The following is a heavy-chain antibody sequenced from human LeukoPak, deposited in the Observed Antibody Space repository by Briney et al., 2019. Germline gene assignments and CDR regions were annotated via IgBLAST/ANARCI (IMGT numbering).Heavy chain of an antibody. Sequence: SETLSLTCAVYGGSFGGYYWSWIRQPPGKGLEWIGEINHSGSTNYNPSLKSRVTISVDTSKNQFSLKLSSVTAADTAVYYCARVESNYYDSSGNLDYWGQGTLVTVSS. CDR3: ARVESNYYDSSGNLDY. V-gene: IGHV4-34*01. CDR2: INHSGST. J-gene: IGHJ4*02. CDR1: GGSFGGYY. D-gene: IGHD3-22*01.